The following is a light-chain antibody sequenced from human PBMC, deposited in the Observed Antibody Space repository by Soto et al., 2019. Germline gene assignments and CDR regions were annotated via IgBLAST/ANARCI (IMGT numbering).Light chain of an antibody. CDR2: GAS. J-gene: IGKJ1*01. CDR1: QSVNNNY. Sequence: EIVLTRSPGTRSFPPGKRATFSCRPSQSVNNNYLAWYQQKPGQAPRLLIYGASSRATGIPARFSGSGSGTEFTLTISSLQSEDVAVYYCQQYGSSGTFGQGTKVDIK. V-gene: IGKV3-20*01. CDR3: QQYGSSGT.